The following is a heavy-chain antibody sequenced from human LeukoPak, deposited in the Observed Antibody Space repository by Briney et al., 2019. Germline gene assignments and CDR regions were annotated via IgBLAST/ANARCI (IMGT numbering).Heavy chain of an antibody. J-gene: IGHJ4*02. V-gene: IGHV1-2*02. CDR3: ARSGEDY. CDR2: INPNSGGT. CDR1: GYAFTGYY. Sequence: GASVKVSCKASGYAFTGYYMHWVRQAPGQGLEWMGWINPNSGGTNYAQKFQGRGTMTRDTSNSTDYMELSRVRSDDTAVYYCARSGEDYWGQGTLVTVSS. D-gene: IGHD7-27*01.